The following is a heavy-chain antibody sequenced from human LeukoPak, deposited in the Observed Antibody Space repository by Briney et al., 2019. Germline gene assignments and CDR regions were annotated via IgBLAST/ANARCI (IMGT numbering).Heavy chain of an antibody. CDR1: GFSFNSDW. CDR2: IKHDESEK. Sequence: GGSLRLSCAASGFSFNSDWMDWVRQAPGKGLEWVANIKHDESEKNYLDSVKGRFTISRDNAQNSLYLQMNSLRAEDTALYYCAIREPIGYWGQGTLVTVSS. J-gene: IGHJ4*02. D-gene: IGHD1-14*01. V-gene: IGHV3-7*03. CDR3: AIREPIGY.